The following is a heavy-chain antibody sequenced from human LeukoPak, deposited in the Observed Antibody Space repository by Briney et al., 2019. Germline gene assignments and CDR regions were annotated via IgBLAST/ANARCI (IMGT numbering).Heavy chain of an antibody. V-gene: IGHV4-59*01. J-gene: IGHJ4*02. D-gene: IGHD1-26*01. CDR2: IYYSGST. Sequence: TSETLSLTCTVSGGSISSYYWSWIRQPPGKGLEWIGYIYYSGSTNYNPSLKSRVTISVDTSKNQFSLKLSSVTAADTAVYYCAREYSLKGGFGYWGQGTLVTVSS. CDR1: GGSISSYY. CDR3: AREYSLKGGFGY.